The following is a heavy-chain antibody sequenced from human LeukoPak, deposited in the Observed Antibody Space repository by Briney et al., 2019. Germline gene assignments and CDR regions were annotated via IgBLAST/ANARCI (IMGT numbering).Heavy chain of an antibody. CDR1: GFTFSIFP. V-gene: IGHV3-30*04. CDR2: ISSGSEK. CDR3: ARDLELSAVYYFDS. Sequence: GGSLRLSCEASGFTFSIFPMHWIRQAPGKGLEWVALISSGSEKYYADSVKGRFTISRDNSKNMLYLQMNSLRADDTAVYYCARDLELSAVYYFDSWGQGTLVIVSS. J-gene: IGHJ4*02. D-gene: IGHD3-3*01.